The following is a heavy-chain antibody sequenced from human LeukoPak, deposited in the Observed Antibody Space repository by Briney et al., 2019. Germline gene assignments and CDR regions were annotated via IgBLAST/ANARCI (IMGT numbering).Heavy chain of an antibody. J-gene: IGHJ4*02. V-gene: IGHV3-15*01. CDR3: TTDLGGYSYGSDY. D-gene: IGHD5-18*01. Sequence: GGSLRLSCAASGFTFSRYWMNWVRQAPGKGLEWVGSIKSKTDGGTTDYAAPVKGRFTISRDDSKNTLYLQMNSLKTEDTAVYYCTTDLGGYSYGSDYWGQGTLVTVSS. CDR1: GFTFSRYW. CDR2: IKSKTDGGTT.